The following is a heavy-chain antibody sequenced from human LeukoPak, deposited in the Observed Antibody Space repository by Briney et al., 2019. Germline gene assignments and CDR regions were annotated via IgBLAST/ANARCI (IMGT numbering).Heavy chain of an antibody. V-gene: IGHV3-7*01. CDR3: SRITTNGYFEY. Sequence: PGGSLRLSCSASGFTFSSFWMGWVRQAPGKGLEWVASIRWDDERHHVDSVTGRFPVSRDNAKNSLYLQMNSLRAEDTAVYFCSRITTNGYFEYWGQGALVTVSS. D-gene: IGHD1-1*01. J-gene: IGHJ4*02. CDR1: GFTFSSFW. CDR2: IRWDDER.